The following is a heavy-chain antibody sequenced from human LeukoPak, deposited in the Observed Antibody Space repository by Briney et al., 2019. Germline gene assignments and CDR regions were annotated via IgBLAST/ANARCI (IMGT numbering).Heavy chain of an antibody. D-gene: IGHD3-10*01. V-gene: IGHV4-61*08. CDR3: ARVVDVLLWFGESSKSAFDI. CDR1: GGSISSGDYY. Sequence: SETLSLTCTVSGGSISSGDYYWSWIRQPPGKGLEWIGYIYYSGSTNYNPSLKSRVTISVDTSKNQFSLKLSSVTAADTAVYYCARVVDVLLWFGESSKSAFDIWGQGTMVTVSS. CDR2: IYYSGST. J-gene: IGHJ3*02.